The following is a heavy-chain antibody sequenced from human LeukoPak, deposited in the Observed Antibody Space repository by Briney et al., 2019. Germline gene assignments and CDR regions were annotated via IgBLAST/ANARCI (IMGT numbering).Heavy chain of an antibody. J-gene: IGHJ2*01. CDR3: ARDNGINYWYFDL. CDR2: IYYSGST. V-gene: IGHV4-59*01. CDR1: GGSFSGYY. Sequence: SETLSLTCAVYGGSFSGYYWSWIRQPPGKGLEWIGYIYYSGSTNYNPSLKSRVTISVDTSKNQFSLKLSSVTAADTAVYYCARDNGINYWYFDLWGRGTLVTVSS. D-gene: IGHD1-20*01.